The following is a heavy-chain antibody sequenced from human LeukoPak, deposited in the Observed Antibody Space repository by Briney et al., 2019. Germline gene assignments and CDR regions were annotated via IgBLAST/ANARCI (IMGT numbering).Heavy chain of an antibody. Sequence: PSETLSLTCTVSGGSISNYYWSWIRQPPGKGLEWIGYIYYSGSTNYNPSLKSRVTISVDTSKNQFSLKLSSVTAADTAVYYCARGGTVYYYDSSADAFDIWGQGTMVTVSS. V-gene: IGHV4-59*01. CDR1: GGSISNYY. D-gene: IGHD3-22*01. CDR2: IYYSGST. CDR3: ARGGTVYYYDSSADAFDI. J-gene: IGHJ3*02.